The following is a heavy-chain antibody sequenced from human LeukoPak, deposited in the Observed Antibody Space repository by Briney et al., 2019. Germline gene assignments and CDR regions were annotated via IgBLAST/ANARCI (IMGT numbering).Heavy chain of an antibody. CDR2: ISAYNGNT. CDR1: GYTFTSYV. D-gene: IGHD5-18*01. CDR3: ARQVDTTMALPDY. J-gene: IGHJ4*02. Sequence: ASVKVSCKPSGYTFTSYVIRGVRPAPGQRLAGMGWISAYNGNTNYAQNFQGRVNMTTDTSTSTVYMELRSQRSDDTAKYYCARQVDTTMALPDYWGQGTLVTVSS. V-gene: IGHV1-18*01.